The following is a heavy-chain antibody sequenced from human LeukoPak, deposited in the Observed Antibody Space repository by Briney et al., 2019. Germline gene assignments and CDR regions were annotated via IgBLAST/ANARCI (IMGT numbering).Heavy chain of an antibody. CDR1: GGTFSSYA. V-gene: IGHV1-69*01. CDR2: IIPIFGTA. J-gene: IGHJ4*02. Sequence: SVKVSCKASGGTFSSYAISWVRQAPGQGLEWMGGIIPIFGTANYAQKFQGRVTITADESTSTAYMELSSLRSEDTAVYYCARSFHSDYDYFDYWGQGTLVTVSS. CDR3: ARSFHSDYDYFDY. D-gene: IGHD5-12*01.